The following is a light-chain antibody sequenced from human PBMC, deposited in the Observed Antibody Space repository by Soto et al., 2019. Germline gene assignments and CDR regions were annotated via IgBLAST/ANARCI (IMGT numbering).Light chain of an antibody. Sequence: QSVLTQPPSASGTPGQRVTISCSGSSSNIGSNYVYWYQQLPGTAPKLLVYSNNQRPSGVPDRFSGSKSGTSASLALSGLRSGDVVDYYCAAWDDSLSVWVFGGGTKLPVL. CDR2: SNN. CDR1: SSNIGSNY. V-gene: IGLV1-47*02. J-gene: IGLJ3*02. CDR3: AAWDDSLSVWV.